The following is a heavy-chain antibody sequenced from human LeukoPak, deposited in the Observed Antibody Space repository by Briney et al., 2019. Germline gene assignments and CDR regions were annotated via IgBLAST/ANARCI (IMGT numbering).Heavy chain of an antibody. CDR1: GGSFSGYY. CDR3: ARGRTTLDY. V-gene: IGHV4-34*01. Sequence: PSETLCLTCAVYGGSFSGYYWSWIRQPPGKGLEWIGEINHSGSTNYNTSLKSRVTISVDTSKNQFSLKLSSVIAADTAVYYCARGRTTLDYWGQGTLVTVSS. J-gene: IGHJ4*02. CDR2: INHSGST. D-gene: IGHD1-14*01.